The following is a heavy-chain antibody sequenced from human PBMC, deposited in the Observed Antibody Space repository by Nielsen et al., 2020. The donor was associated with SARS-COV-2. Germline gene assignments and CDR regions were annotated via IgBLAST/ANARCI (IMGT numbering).Heavy chain of an antibody. D-gene: IGHD3-10*01. CDR3: ARGGNTGYGSGCMDV. J-gene: IGHJ6*02. Sequence: GGSLRLSCAASGFTFSDYYMSWIRQAPGKGLEWVSYISSSSSYTNYADSVKGRFTISRDNAKNSLYLQMNSLRAEDTAVYYCARGGNTGYGSGCMDVWGQGTTVTVSS. V-gene: IGHV3-11*05. CDR1: GFTFSDYY. CDR2: ISSSSSYT.